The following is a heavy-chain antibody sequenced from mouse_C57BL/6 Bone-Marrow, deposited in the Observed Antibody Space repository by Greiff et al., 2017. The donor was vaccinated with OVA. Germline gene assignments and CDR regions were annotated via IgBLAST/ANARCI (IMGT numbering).Heavy chain of an antibody. D-gene: IGHD2-1*01. J-gene: IGHJ3*01. CDR3: TPLLSRVAY. Sequence: VQLQQSGAELVRPGASVKLSCTASGFNIKDDYTHWVKQRPEQGLEWIGWIDPENGDTEYASKFQGKATITADTSSNTAYLQLSSLTSEDTAVYYCTPLLSRVAYWGQGTLVTVSA. CDR2: IDPENGDT. V-gene: IGHV14-4*01. CDR1: GFNIKDDY.